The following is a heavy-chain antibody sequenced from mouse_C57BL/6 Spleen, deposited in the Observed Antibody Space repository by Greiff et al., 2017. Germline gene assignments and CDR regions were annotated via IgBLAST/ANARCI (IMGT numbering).Heavy chain of an antibody. Sequence: EVKLMESGGGLVKPGGSLKLSCAASGFTFSSYAMSWVRQTPEKRLEWVATISDGGSYTYYPDNVKGRFTISRDNAKNNLYLQMSHLKSEDTAMYYCARDGGYDEYYYAMDYWGQGTSVTVSS. CDR1: GFTFSSYA. V-gene: IGHV5-4*01. CDR3: ARDGGYDEYYYAMDY. J-gene: IGHJ4*01. CDR2: ISDGGSYT. D-gene: IGHD2-2*01.